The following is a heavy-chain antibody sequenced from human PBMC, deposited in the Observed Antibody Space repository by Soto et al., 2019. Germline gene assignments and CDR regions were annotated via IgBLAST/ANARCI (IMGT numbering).Heavy chain of an antibody. CDR1: GGSINNNGYF. D-gene: IGHD1-26*01. CDR2: IYNSGST. J-gene: IGHJ4*02. CDR3: ARGPSGDKVDF. V-gene: IGHV4-30-4*01. Sequence: QVQLQESGPGVVEPSQTLSLTCTVSGGSINNNGYFWSWIRQPPGSGLEWIGHIYNSGSTYSNPSLKSRLTISVDTSKNQFPRKLGSVTAADTAVYYCARGPSGDKVDFWGQGTLVTVSS.